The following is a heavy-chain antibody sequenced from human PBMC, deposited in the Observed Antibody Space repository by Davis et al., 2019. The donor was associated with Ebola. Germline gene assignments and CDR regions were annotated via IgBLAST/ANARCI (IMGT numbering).Heavy chain of an antibody. D-gene: IGHD1-26*01. Sequence: GESLKISCAASGFTFSSYWMSWVRQAPGKGLEWVANIKQGGSEKYYVDSVRGRFIISRDDAKNSLYLKMNSLRAEDTAVYYCVRVYSGSYDPWGQGTLVTVSS. J-gene: IGHJ5*02. V-gene: IGHV3-7*01. CDR2: IKQGGSEK. CDR1: GFTFSSYW. CDR3: VRVYSGSYDP.